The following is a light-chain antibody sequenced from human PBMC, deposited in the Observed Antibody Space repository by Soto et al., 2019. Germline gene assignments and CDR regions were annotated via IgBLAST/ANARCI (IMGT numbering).Light chain of an antibody. J-gene: IGLJ1*01. CDR2: EVN. CDR1: SSDVGGYNY. V-gene: IGLV2-8*01. Sequence: QSALTQPPSASGSPGQSVTISCTGTSSDVGGYNYVSWYQQHPGKVPKLMVYEVNKRPSGVPDRFSGSKSGNTASLTVSGLQAEAESDYDSTAYAGGTNVFGTGTKLTVL. CDR3: TAYAGGTNV.